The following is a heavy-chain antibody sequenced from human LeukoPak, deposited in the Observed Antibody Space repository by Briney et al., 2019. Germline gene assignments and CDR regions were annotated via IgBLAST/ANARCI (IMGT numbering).Heavy chain of an antibody. CDR3: ARWAGVTDC. Sequence: GGSLRLSCTASGFSFSTYWMSWVRQTPGKGLEWVANIKQDGSEKYYVDSVEGRFTISRDNDKNTLYLQMNGLRAEDTAVYYCARWAGVTDCWGQGTLVTVPS. J-gene: IGHJ4*02. D-gene: IGHD2-21*02. CDR2: IKQDGSEK. CDR1: GFSFSTYW. V-gene: IGHV3-7*01.